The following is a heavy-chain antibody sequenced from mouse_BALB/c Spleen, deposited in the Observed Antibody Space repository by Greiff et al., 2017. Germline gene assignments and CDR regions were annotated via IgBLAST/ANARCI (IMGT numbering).Heavy chain of an antibody. J-gene: IGHJ1*01. CDR1: GYSITSGYS. CDR2: IHYSGST. V-gene: IGHV3-1*02. Sequence: EVQLLQSGPDLVKPSQSLSLTCTVTGYSITSGYSWHWLRQFPGNKLEWMGYIHYSGSTNYNPSLKSRISITRDTSKNQFFLQLNSVTTEDTATFSRDKSVTVVPRWHFDDWGEGTPVTVSS. CDR3: DKSVTVVPRWHFDD. D-gene: IGHD1-3*01.